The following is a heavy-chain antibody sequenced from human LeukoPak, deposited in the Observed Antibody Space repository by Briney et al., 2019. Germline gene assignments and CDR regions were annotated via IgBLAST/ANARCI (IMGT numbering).Heavy chain of an antibody. Sequence: GGSLRLSCAASGFTVSSNYMSWVRQAPGKGLEWVSVIYSGGSTYYADSVKGRFTISRDNSKNTLYLQMNSLRAEDTAVYYCARGAWDTAMAPFDYWGQGTLVTVPS. V-gene: IGHV3-66*01. CDR1: GFTVSSNY. J-gene: IGHJ4*02. CDR2: IYSGGST. D-gene: IGHD5-18*01. CDR3: ARGAWDTAMAPFDY.